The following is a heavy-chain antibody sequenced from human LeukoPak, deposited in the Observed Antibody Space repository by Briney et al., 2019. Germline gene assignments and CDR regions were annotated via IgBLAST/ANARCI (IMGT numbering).Heavy chain of an antibody. CDR3: AKAGGRDGYKLLDY. J-gene: IGHJ4*02. CDR1: GYTLTELS. D-gene: IGHD5-24*01. CDR2: FDPEDGET. V-gene: IGHV1-24*01. Sequence: ASVKVSCKVSGYTLTELSMHWVRQAPGKGLEWMGGFDPEDGETIYAQKFQGRVTMTEDTSTDTAYMELSSLRSEDTAVYYCAKAGGRDGYKLLDYWGQGTLVTVSS.